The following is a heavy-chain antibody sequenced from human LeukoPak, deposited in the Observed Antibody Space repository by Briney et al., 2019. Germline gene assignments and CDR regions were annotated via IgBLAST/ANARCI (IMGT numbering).Heavy chain of an antibody. CDR1: GFSFITYW. J-gene: IGHJ6*02. Sequence: GGSLRLSCAASGFSFITYWMHWVRQAPGKGLVWVSRINSDGTSTTYADSVKGRFTISRDNAKNSLYLQMNSLRAEDTAVYYCARDPSYCSSTSCYFGFDYYYYYGMDVWGQGTTVTVPS. V-gene: IGHV3-74*01. CDR2: INSDGTST. CDR3: ARDPSYCSSTSCYFGFDYYYYYGMDV. D-gene: IGHD2-2*01.